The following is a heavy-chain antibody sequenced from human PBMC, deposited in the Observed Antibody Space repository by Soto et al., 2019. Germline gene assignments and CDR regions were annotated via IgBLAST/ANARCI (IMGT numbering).Heavy chain of an antibody. V-gene: IGHV4-59*01. CDR3: ARDLLKGRWFDP. D-gene: IGHD1-26*01. CDR1: GGSISSYY. Sequence: SETLSLTCTVSGGSISSYYWSWIRQPPGKGLEWIGYIYYSGSTNYNPSLKSRVTISVDTSKNQFSLKLSSVTAADTAVYYCARDLLKGRWFDPWGQGTLVTVSS. J-gene: IGHJ5*02. CDR2: IYYSGST.